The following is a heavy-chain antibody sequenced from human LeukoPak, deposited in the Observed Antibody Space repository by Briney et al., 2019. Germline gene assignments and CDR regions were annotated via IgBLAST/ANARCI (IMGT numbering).Heavy chain of an antibody. CDR2: TYYRSTWYN. Sequence: SQTLSLTCAISGDSVSSNSVTWNWIRQSPSRGLEWLGRTYYRSTWYNDYAVSVRGRITVNPDTSKNQFSLHLNSVTPEDTAVYYCARRLTQYDCFNPWGQGILVTVSS. D-gene: IGHD2-2*01. CDR3: ARRLTQYDCFNP. CDR1: GDSVSSNSVT. V-gene: IGHV6-1*01. J-gene: IGHJ5*02.